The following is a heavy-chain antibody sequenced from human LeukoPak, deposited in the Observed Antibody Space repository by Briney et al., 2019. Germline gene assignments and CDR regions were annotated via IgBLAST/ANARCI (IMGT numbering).Heavy chain of an antibody. J-gene: IGHJ6*03. CDR3: ANGGSYGTRDYYYYYMDV. Sequence: GGSLRLSCAASGLTFSSYWMSWVRQAPGKGLECVSVIYSGGSTYSADSVKGRFTISRDNSKNTLYLQMNSLRAEDTAVYYCANGGSYGTRDYYYYYMDVWGKGTTVTVSS. CDR2: IYSGGST. CDR1: GLTFSSYW. D-gene: IGHD1-26*01. V-gene: IGHV3-23*01.